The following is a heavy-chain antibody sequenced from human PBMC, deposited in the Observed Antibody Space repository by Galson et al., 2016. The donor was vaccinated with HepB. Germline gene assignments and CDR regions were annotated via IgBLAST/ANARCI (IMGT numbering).Heavy chain of an antibody. Sequence: SVKVSCKASGFTFTAYSLHWVRQAPGQRLEWLGWINAGTGITKYSQKFRARVSITRDTSANTVYLDLTSLRSEDTAVFYCARGHGGDWRDYYGVDVWGQGTTVTVSS. J-gene: IGHJ6*02. CDR3: ARGHGGDWRDYYGVDV. V-gene: IGHV1-3*01. CDR1: GFTFTAYS. CDR2: INAGTGIT. D-gene: IGHD2-21*02.